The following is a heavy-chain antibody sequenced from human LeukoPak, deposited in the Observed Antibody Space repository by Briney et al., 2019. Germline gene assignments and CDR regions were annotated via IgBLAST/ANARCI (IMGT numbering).Heavy chain of an antibody. CDR1: GYTLTELS. J-gene: IGHJ4*02. Sequence: ASVKVSCKVSGYTLTELSMHWVRQAPGKGLEWMGGFDPEDGETIYAQKFQGRVTMTEDTSTDTACMELSSLRSEDTAVYYCATPPGGSYHRYFDYWGQGTLVTVSS. D-gene: IGHD1-26*01. CDR2: FDPEDGET. V-gene: IGHV1-24*01. CDR3: ATPPGGSYHRYFDY.